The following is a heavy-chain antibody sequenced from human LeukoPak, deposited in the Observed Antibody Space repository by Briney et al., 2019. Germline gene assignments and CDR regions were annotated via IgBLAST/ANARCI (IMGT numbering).Heavy chain of an antibody. CDR2: IYTRGST. CDR1: GGSISGYY. Sequence: ASETLSPTCTVSGGSISGYYWCWIRQPAGKGLEWIERIYTRGSTNYNPSLKSRVTMSLDTSKNQFSLNLTSVTAADTAVYSCARIRDSSGYYLGAFDVWGQGTMVTVSS. J-gene: IGHJ3*01. D-gene: IGHD3-22*01. V-gene: IGHV4-4*07. CDR3: ARIRDSSGYYLGAFDV.